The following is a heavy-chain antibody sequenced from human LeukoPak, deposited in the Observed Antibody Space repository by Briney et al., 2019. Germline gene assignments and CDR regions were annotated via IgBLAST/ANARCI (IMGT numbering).Heavy chain of an antibody. CDR2: ISSSSSYI. CDR3: ARDYGSGSYPYWFVP. J-gene: IGHJ5*02. D-gene: IGHD3-10*01. Sequence: GGSLRLSCAASGFTFSSYSMNWVRQAPGKGLEWVSSISSSSSYIYYADSVKGRFTISRDNAKNSLYLQMNSLRAEDTAVYYCARDYGSGSYPYWFVPWGQGTLVTVSS. CDR1: GFTFSSYS. V-gene: IGHV3-21*01.